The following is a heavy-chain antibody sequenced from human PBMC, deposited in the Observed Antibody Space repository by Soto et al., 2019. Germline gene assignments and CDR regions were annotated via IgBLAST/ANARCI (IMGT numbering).Heavy chain of an antibody. CDR2: TYYRSKWYN. Sequence: SPPLSLTCAISGDSISSNSAAWNWIRQSPSRVLEWLGRTYYRSKWYNDYAVSLKSRITITPDTSKNQFSLQLNSVTPEDTAVYYCARDHLTGSLFDYWGQGTLVTV. CDR3: ARDHLTGSLFDY. CDR1: GDSISSNSAA. J-gene: IGHJ4*02. V-gene: IGHV6-1*01. D-gene: IGHD7-27*01.